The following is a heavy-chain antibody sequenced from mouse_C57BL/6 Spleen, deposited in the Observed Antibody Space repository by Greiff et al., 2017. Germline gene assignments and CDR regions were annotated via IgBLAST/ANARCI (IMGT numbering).Heavy chain of an antibody. CDR3: AKSYLGFAY. Sequence: VQLQQSGAELARPGASVKLSCKASGYTFTSYGISWVKQRTGQGLEWIGEIYPRSGNTYYNEKFKGKATLTADKSSSTAYMELRSLTSEDSAVYFCAKSYLGFAYWGQGTLVTVSA. D-gene: IGHD5-1-1*01. V-gene: IGHV1-81*01. CDR2: IYPRSGNT. CDR1: GYTFTSYG. J-gene: IGHJ3*01.